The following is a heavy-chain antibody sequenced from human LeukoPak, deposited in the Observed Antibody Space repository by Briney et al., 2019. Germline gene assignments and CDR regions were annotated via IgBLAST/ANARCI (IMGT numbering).Heavy chain of an antibody. Sequence: SVKVSCKASGGTFSSYAISWVRQAPGQGLEWMGGIIPIFGTANYAQKFQGRVTITTDESTSTAYMELSSLRSEDTAVYYCARKWTLAIPDDAFDIWGQGTMVTVSS. CDR3: ARKWTLAIPDDAFDI. CDR2: IIPIFGTA. V-gene: IGHV1-69*05. J-gene: IGHJ3*02. CDR1: GGTFSSYA. D-gene: IGHD2-2*02.